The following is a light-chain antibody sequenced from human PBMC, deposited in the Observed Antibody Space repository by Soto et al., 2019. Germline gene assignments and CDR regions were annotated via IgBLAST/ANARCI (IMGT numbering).Light chain of an antibody. CDR1: QSVGSNY. J-gene: IGKJ3*01. CDR2: GAS. V-gene: IGKV3-20*01. Sequence: EIALTQSPGTLSFSPGARATLSCRASQSVGSNYLAWYQQKPGQSPRLLIYGASNRATGIPDRFSASGSGTAFTLTISRLKPEDFAVYYCQQHGSSPFTFGPGTKVHI. CDR3: QQHGSSPFT.